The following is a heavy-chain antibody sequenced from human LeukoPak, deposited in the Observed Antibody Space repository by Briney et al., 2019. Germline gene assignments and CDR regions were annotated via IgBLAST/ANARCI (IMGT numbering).Heavy chain of an antibody. V-gene: IGHV1-69*05. CDR1: GGTFSSYA. CDR2: IIPIFGTA. Sequence: SVKVSCKASGGTFSSYAISWVRQAPGQGLEWMGGIIPIFGTANYAQKFQGRVTITTDESTSTAYMELSSLRSEDTAVYYCARDREIGYCSSTSCRFEAFDIWGQGTMVTVSS. D-gene: IGHD2-2*01. J-gene: IGHJ3*02. CDR3: ARDREIGYCSSTSCRFEAFDI.